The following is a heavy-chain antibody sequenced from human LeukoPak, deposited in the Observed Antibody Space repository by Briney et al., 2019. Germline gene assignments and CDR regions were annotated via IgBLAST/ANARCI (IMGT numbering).Heavy chain of an antibody. CDR1: GFTFTDYT. J-gene: IGHJ4*02. Sequence: PGGSPGPSFAASGFTFTDYTINWVRPAPGMGLEWVSSISSTSGFIYYAGSVKGRFTISRDNAKNSLDLQMNSLRAEDTALYFCARGNDFDYWGQGTVVNVSS. CDR2: ISSTSGFI. V-gene: IGHV3-21*01. CDR3: ARGNDFDY. D-gene: IGHD1-1*01.